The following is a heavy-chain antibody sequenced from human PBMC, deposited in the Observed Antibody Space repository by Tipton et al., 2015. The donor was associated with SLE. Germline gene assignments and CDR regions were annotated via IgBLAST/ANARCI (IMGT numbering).Heavy chain of an antibody. Sequence: TLSLTCTVSGGSISSNNYYWGWLRQPPGKGLEWIGSINYSGSTYYNPSLKSRVTISVNTSKNQFSLKLSSVTAADTAVYYCARHPYSASYLDAFGTWGQGTMVTVSS. V-gene: IGHV4-39*07. CDR1: GGSISSNNYY. D-gene: IGHD1-26*01. CDR3: ARHPYSASYLDAFGT. CDR2: INYSGST. J-gene: IGHJ3*02.